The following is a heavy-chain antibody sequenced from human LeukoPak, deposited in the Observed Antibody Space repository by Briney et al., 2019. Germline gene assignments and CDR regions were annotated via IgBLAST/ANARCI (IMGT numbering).Heavy chain of an antibody. J-gene: IGHJ4*02. V-gene: IGHV1-8*01. CDR3: ARGSSGNATFDY. CDR1: GYTFTSYD. Sequence: ASVKVSCKASGYTFTSYDINWVRQATGQGLEWMGWMNPNSGNTGYAQKFQGRVTMTRNTSISTAYMELSSLRSEDTAVYYCARGSSGNATFDYWGQGTLVTVSS. D-gene: IGHD2-15*01. CDR2: MNPNSGNT.